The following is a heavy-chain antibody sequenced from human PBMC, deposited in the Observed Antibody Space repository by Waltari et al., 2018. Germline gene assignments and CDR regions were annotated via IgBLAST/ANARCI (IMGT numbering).Heavy chain of an antibody. CDR3: AKDHGVEAPGMDV. V-gene: IGHV3-30*18. Sequence: QVQLVESGGGVVQPGKSLRLSCAASGSTFRSFGLPWVRQAPGKGLEWVAVIAYDGIKTDYIDSVKGRFTISRDNSKNTLYLQMSSLRAQDSAVYYCAKDHGVEAPGMDVWGRGTTVSVS. J-gene: IGHJ6*02. CDR1: GSTFRSFG. CDR2: IAYDGIKT.